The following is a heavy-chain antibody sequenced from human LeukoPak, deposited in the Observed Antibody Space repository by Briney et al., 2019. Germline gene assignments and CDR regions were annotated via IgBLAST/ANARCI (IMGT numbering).Heavy chain of an antibody. CDR2: IYPGDSDT. J-gene: IGHJ4*02. CDR1: GYSFPTYW. CDR3: ARGSGSYYIDY. V-gene: IGHV5-51*01. D-gene: IGHD1-26*01. Sequence: GESLQISCKGSGYSFPTYWIGWVRQMPGKGLEWMGIIYPGDSDTRYSPSFQGQVTISADKSISTAYLQWSSLRASDTAMYYCARGSGSYYIDYWGQGTLVTVSS.